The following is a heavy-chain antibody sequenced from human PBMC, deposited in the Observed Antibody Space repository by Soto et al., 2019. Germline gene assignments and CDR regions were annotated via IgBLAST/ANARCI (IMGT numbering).Heavy chain of an antibody. J-gene: IGHJ4*02. CDR2: IIPMLGIA. D-gene: IGHD5-18*01. CDR1: GGTFSSYT. CDR3: ANRGYSYGFVIY. V-gene: IGHV1-69*02. Sequence: QVQLVQSGAEVKKPGSSVKVSCKASGGTFSSYTFSWVRQAPGQGLEWMGRIIPMLGIANYAQKFQGRVTITADKSTSRAYMELSSLRCEDTAVYYCANRGYSYGFVIYWGQGTLVTVSS.